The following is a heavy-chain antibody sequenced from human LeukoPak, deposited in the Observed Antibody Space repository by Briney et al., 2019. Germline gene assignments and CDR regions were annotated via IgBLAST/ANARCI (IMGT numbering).Heavy chain of an antibody. D-gene: IGHD3-10*02. Sequence: PGGSLRLCCAASGFNFSSYEMNWVRQAPGKGLEWVSYISSSGSTIYYADSVKGRFTISRDNAKNSLYLQMNSLRAEDTAVYYCAELGITMIGGVWGKGTTVTISS. V-gene: IGHV3-48*03. CDR1: GFNFSSYE. J-gene: IGHJ6*04. CDR2: ISSSGSTI. CDR3: AELGITMIGGV.